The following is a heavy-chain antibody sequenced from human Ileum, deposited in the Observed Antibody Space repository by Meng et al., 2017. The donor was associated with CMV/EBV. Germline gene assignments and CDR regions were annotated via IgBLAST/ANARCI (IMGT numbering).Heavy chain of an antibody. Sequence: GESLKISCAASGFTFDDYTMHWVRQAPGKGLEWVSLITWDGSGIYHADSVKGRFTVSRDNSKNSLYLQMNSLRNEDTALYYCAKDIIRRGGGWTNPFDYWGPGPLVTFS. J-gene: IGHJ4*02. CDR3: AKDIIRRGGGWTNPFDY. V-gene: IGHV3-43*01. CDR1: GFTFDDYT. D-gene: IGHD6-19*01. CDR2: ITWDGSGI.